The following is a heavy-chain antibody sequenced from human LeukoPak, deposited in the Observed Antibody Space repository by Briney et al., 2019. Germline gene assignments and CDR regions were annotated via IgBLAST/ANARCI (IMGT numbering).Heavy chain of an antibody. D-gene: IGHD3-10*01. J-gene: IGHJ6*02. V-gene: IGHV3-23*01. CDR1: GFACSAYA. CDR2: LSGSGSST. Sequence: GGSLRFSCAASGFACSAYARTWVRQAPGKGLEWVSALSGSGSSTFYADSVKARFTISRDNSKNTLYLQMNSLRAEDTAIYYCAKTSGSGNYYYYYYGMDVWGQGTTVTVSS. CDR3: AKTSGSGNYYYYYYGMDV.